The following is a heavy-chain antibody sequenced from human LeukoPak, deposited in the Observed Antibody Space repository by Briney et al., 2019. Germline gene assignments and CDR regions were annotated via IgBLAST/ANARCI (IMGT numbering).Heavy chain of an antibody. J-gene: IGHJ4*02. V-gene: IGHV4-34*01. CDR3: ARDSWLRGGFDY. CDR2: INHSGST. CDR1: GGSFSGYY. D-gene: IGHD5-12*01. Sequence: SETLSLTCAVYGGSFSGYYWSWTRQPPGKGLEWIGEINHSGSTNYNPSLKSRVTISVDTSKNQFSLKLSSVTAADTAVYYCARDSWLRGGFDYWGQGTLVTVSS.